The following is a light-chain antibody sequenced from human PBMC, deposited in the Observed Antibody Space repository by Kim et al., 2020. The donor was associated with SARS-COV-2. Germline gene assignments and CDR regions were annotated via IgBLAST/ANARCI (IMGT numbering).Light chain of an antibody. V-gene: IGLV3-1*01. J-gene: IGLJ2*01. CDR3: QAWDSSNVV. CDR2: QDS. CDR1: KLGDKY. Sequence: SYELTQLPSVSVSPGQTASITCSGDKLGDKYACWYQQKPGQSPVLVIYQDSKRPSGIPERFSGSNSGNTATLTISGTQAMDEADYYCQAWDSSNVVFGGG.